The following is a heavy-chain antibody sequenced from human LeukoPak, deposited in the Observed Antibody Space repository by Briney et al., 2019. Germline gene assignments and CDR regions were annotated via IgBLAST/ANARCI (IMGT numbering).Heavy chain of an antibody. J-gene: IGHJ4*02. Sequence: KPGGSLRLSCAASGFTFSSYSMNWVRQAPGKGLEWVSSISSSSSYIYYADSVKGRFTISRDNAKNSLYLQMNSLRAEDTAVYYCARGFRGSSGWHFDYWGQGTLVTVSS. D-gene: IGHD6-19*01. V-gene: IGHV3-21*01. CDR1: GFTFSSYS. CDR2: ISSSSSYI. CDR3: ARGFRGSSGWHFDY.